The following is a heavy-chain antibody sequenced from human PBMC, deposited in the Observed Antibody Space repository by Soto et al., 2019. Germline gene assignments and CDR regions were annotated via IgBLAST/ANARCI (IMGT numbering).Heavy chain of an antibody. D-gene: IGHD2-15*01. CDR2: ISHDGRNN. J-gene: IGHJ3*02. CDR1: GFTLSTYA. Sequence: QVQVVESGGGVVQPGRSLRLSCAASGFTLSTYAMHWVRQAPGKGLEWAAVISHDGRNNYYADSVKGRFTISRDNSKSTLSLQMNSLRAEDTAVYYCARDRDEDGGTSDAFDMWGQGTMVTVSS. V-gene: IGHV3-30*04. CDR3: ARDRDEDGGTSDAFDM.